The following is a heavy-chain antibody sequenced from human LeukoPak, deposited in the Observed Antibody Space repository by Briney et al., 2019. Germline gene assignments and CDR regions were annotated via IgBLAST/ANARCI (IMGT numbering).Heavy chain of an antibody. CDR2: IYSGGTT. J-gene: IGHJ4*02. CDR3: AKVRGRYSSGEVDY. D-gene: IGHD6-19*01. CDR1: GITVSSNY. V-gene: IGHV3-53*01. Sequence: GALRLSCAASGITVSSNYMSWVRQAPGKGLEWVSVIYSGGTTYYADSVKGRFTISRDNSKNTLYLQMNSLRAEDTAVYYCAKVRGRYSSGEVDYWGQGTLVTVSS.